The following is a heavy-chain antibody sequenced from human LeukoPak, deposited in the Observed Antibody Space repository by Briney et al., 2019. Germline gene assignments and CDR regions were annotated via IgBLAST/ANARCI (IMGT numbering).Heavy chain of an antibody. Sequence: GTSLRLSCAASGFTFSVYGMHWVRQAPGKGLEWVSSISSSSSKYYADSVKGRFAISRDNAKNSLYLQMNSLRPEDTALYYCARDNSGGGFYYGLDYWGQGTLVTVSS. V-gene: IGHV3-69-1*01. D-gene: IGHD3-22*01. CDR2: ISSSSSK. J-gene: IGHJ4*02. CDR1: GFTFSVYG. CDR3: ARDNSGGGFYYGLDY.